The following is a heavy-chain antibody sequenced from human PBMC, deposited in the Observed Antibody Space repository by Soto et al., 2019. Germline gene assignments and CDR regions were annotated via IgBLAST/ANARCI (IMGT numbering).Heavy chain of an antibody. CDR3: ARGIRPKRFLEWSKTSRYYYMDV. J-gene: IGHJ6*03. D-gene: IGHD3-3*01. V-gene: IGHV1-8*01. Sequence: ASVKVSCKASGYTFTSYDINWVRQATGQGLEWMGWMNPNSGNTGYAQKFQGRVTMTRNTSISTAYMELSSLRSEDTAVYYCARGIRPKRFLEWSKTSRYYYMDVWGKGTTVTVSS. CDR2: MNPNSGNT. CDR1: GYTFTSYD.